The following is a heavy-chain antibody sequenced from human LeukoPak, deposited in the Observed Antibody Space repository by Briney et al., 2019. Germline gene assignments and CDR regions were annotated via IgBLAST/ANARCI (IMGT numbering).Heavy chain of an antibody. CDR2: ISSSSSYI. CDR1: GFTFSSYA. D-gene: IGHD3-16*01. CDR3: ARETPPIMITFGGVGGMDV. J-gene: IGHJ6*02. V-gene: IGHV3-21*04. Sequence: PGGSLRLSCAASGFTFSSYAMSWVRQAPGKGLEWVSSISSSSSYIYYADSVKGRFTISRDNSKNTLYLQMNSLRAEDTAVYYCARETPPIMITFGGVGGMDVWGQGTTVTVSS.